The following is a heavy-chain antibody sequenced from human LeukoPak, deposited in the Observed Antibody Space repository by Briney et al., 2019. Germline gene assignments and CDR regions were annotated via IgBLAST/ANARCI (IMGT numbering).Heavy chain of an antibody. Sequence: SETLSLTCTVPGGSISSYYWSWIRQPPGKGLEWIGDIYTSGSTNYNPSLKRRVTISVDTSKNQFSLTLSSVTAADTAVYYCARAARQRPYDYWGQGTLVTVCS. CDR2: IYTSGST. D-gene: IGHD6-6*01. J-gene: IGHJ4*02. CDR1: GGSISSYY. V-gene: IGHV4-4*09. CDR3: ARAARQRPYDY.